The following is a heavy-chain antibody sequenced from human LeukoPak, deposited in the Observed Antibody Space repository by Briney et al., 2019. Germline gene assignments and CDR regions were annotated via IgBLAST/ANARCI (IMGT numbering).Heavy chain of an antibody. CDR1: GFTFSDYY. Sequence: GGSLRLSCAASGFTFSDYYMSWIRQAPGKGLEGVSYISSSSSYTNYADSVKGRFTISRDNAKNSLYLQMNSLRAEDTAVYYCARVLAAGVYYFDYWGQGTLVTVSS. D-gene: IGHD6-13*01. CDR2: ISSSSSYT. CDR3: ARVLAAGVYYFDY. V-gene: IGHV3-11*06. J-gene: IGHJ4*02.